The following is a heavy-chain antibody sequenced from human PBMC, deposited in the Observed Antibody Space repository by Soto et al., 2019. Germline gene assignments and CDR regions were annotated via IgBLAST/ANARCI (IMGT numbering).Heavy chain of an antibody. CDR1: GGSFSGYY. D-gene: IGHD6-13*01. CDR3: ARGPGIAAAGTYYYYYGMDV. Sequence: SETLFLTCAVYGGSFSGYYWSWIRQPPGKGLEWIGEINHSGSTNYNPSLKSRVTISVDTSKNQFSLKLSSVTAADTAVYYCARGPGIAAAGTYYYYYGMDVWGQGTTVTVSS. V-gene: IGHV4-34*01. J-gene: IGHJ6*02. CDR2: INHSGST.